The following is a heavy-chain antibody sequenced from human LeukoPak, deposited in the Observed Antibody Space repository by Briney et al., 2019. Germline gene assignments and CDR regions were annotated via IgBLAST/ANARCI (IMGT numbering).Heavy chain of an antibody. J-gene: IGHJ4*02. CDR2: ISSSSTI. CDR3: ASEELWLDY. Sequence: GGSLRLSCAASGFTLSSYSMNWVRQAPGKGLEWVSYISSSSTIYYADSVKGRFTFSRDNAKNSLYLQMDSLRAEDTAVYYCASEELWLDYWGQGTLVTVSS. D-gene: IGHD3-10*01. CDR1: GFTLSSYS. V-gene: IGHV3-48*04.